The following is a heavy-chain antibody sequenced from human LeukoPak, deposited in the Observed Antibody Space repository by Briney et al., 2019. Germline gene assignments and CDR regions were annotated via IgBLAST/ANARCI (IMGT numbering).Heavy chain of an antibody. J-gene: IGHJ1*01. CDR1: GFTFSSYG. V-gene: IGHV3-30*18. CDR3: AKDPRKLVAATGAEYFQH. CDR2: ISYDGSNK. D-gene: IGHD2-15*01. Sequence: GRSLRLSCAASGFTFSSYGMHWVRQAPGKGLEWVAVISYDGSNKYYADSVKGRFTISRDNSKNTLYLQMNSLRAEDTAVYYCAKDPRKLVAATGAEYFQHWGQGTLVTVPS.